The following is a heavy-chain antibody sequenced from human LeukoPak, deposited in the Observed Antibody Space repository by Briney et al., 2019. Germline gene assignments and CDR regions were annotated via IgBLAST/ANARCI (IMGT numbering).Heavy chain of an antibody. Sequence: SETLSLTCTVSSGSISTSNYYWGWVRQPPGKGLEWIGEINHSGSTNYNPSLKSRVTISVDTSKNQFSLKLSSVTAADTAVYYCAILSRGIAAARPLRNDYWGQGTLVTVSS. CDR2: INHSGST. D-gene: IGHD6-13*01. CDR1: SGSISTSNYY. J-gene: IGHJ4*02. V-gene: IGHV4-39*07. CDR3: AILSRGIAAARPLRNDY.